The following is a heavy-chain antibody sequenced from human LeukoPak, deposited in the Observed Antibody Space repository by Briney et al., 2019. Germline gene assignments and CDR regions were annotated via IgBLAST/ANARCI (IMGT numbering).Heavy chain of an antibody. D-gene: IGHD1-1*01. CDR1: GGSFSGYY. V-gene: IGHV4-34*01. CDR3: ASRAPLTGNVLTSRVNKYFQH. J-gene: IGHJ1*01. Sequence: SETLSLTCAVYGGSFSGYYWSWIRQPPGKGLEWIGEINHSGSTNYNPSLKSRVTISVDTSKNQYSLKLSSVTAADTAVYYCASRAPLTGNVLTSRVNKYFQHWGQGTLVTVSS. CDR2: INHSGST.